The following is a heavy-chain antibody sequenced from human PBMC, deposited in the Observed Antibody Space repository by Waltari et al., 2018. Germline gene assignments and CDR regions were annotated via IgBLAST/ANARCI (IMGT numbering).Heavy chain of an antibody. CDR1: GGSFSGYY. Sequence: QVQLQQWGAGLLKPSETLSLTCAVYGGSFSGYYWSWIRQPPGKGLEWIGESNHSGSTNYNPSLKSRVTISVDTSKNQFSLKLSSVTAADTAVYYCARGRAPRPGFDYWGQGTLVTVSS. J-gene: IGHJ4*02. CDR2: SNHSGST. CDR3: ARGRAPRPGFDY. D-gene: IGHD3-10*01. V-gene: IGHV4-34*01.